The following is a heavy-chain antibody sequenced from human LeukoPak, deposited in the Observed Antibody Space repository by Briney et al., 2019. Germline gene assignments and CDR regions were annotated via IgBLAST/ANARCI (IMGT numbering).Heavy chain of an antibody. D-gene: IGHD3-10*01. V-gene: IGHV4-59*01. Sequence: SETLSLTCTVSGGSISSYYWSWIRQPPGKGLEWIGYIYYSGSTNYNPSLKSRVTISVDTPKNQFSLKLSSVTVADTAVYYCATGEDPLPGHFFYFWGQGTLVTVSS. J-gene: IGHJ4*02. CDR1: GGSISSYY. CDR3: ATGEDPLPGHFFYF. CDR2: IYYSGST.